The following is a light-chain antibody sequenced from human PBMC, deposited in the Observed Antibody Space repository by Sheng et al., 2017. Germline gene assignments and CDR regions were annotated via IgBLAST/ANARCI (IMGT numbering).Light chain of an antibody. J-gene: IGKJ2*01. V-gene: IGKV4-1*01. CDR1: RNVFHRSDNKNH. CDR3: QQYSNSPFT. CDR2: WAS. Sequence: DIVMTQSPDSLPVSLGERATINCKSSRNVFHRSDNKNHLAWYQQKPGHPPKLLISWASTRESGVPDRFNGSGSGTDFTLTISSLLPEDVAVYYCQQYSNSPFTFGQGTKLEIK.